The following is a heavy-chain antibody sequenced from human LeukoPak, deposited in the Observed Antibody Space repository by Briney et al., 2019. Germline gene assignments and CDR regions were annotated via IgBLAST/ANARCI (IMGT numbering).Heavy chain of an antibody. D-gene: IGHD4/OR15-4a*01. CDR3: ARDKDDYTSGYFDY. V-gene: IGHV1-69*05. CDR2: IIPILGTA. CDR1: GGTFSSYA. J-gene: IGHJ4*02. Sequence: SVKVSCKASGGTFSSYAISWVRQAPGQGLERMGGIIPILGTANYAQKFQGRVTITTDESTSTAYMELSSLRSEDTAVYYCARDKDDYTSGYFDYWGQGTLVTVSS.